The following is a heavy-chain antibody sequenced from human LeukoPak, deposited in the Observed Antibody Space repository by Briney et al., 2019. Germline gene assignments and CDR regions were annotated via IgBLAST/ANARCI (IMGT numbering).Heavy chain of an antibody. CDR3: ARHGRDGYNYGPVVYY. D-gene: IGHD5-24*01. J-gene: IGHJ4*02. CDR2: MYYRGST. V-gene: IGHV4-59*05. Sequence: SETLSLTCTVSGGSISSYLWSWIRQPPGKGLEWIGSMYYRGSTYYNPSLKSRVTLSVDTPKNQFSLKLSSVTAADTAVYYCARHGRDGYNYGPVVYYWGQGTLVTVSS. CDR1: GGSISSYL.